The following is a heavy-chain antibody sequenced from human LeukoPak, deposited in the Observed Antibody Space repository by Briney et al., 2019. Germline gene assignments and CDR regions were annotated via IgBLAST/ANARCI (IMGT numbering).Heavy chain of an antibody. J-gene: IGHJ4*02. V-gene: IGHV3-30*03. Sequence: GRSLRLSCAAFGFTFSSYGMHWVRQAPGKGLEWVALISYDGSNKDYADSVKGRFTISRDNSKNTLYLQMDSLRPEDTAVYYCARWRTGTIFDYWGQGTLVIVSS. D-gene: IGHD1-7*01. CDR3: ARWRTGTIFDY. CDR1: GFTFSSYG. CDR2: ISYDGSNK.